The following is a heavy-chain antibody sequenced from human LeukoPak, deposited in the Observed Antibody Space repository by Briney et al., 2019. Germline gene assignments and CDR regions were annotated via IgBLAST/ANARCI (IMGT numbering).Heavy chain of an antibody. V-gene: IGHV3-7*03. CDR3: ARLVVPPGNRGWYYEH. CDR1: GFIFSNYW. D-gene: IGHD2-2*01. Sequence: GGSLRLSCAASGFIFSNYWMSWVRQGPGEGLEWVANMNQGGSEKYYVDSVKGRFTISRGNAKNSLDLQMNSLRVEDTAIYYCARLVVPPGNRGWYYEHWGQGTLVTVSS. CDR2: MNQGGSEK. J-gene: IGHJ4*02.